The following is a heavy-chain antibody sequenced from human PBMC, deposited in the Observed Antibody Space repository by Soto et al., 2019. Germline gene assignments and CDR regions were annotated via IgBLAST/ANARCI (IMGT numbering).Heavy chain of an antibody. Sequence: GASVKVSCKASGGTFGSRGIAWVRQAPGQGREWMGGFIAMLGTPTYAKKVQGRATISADESLTSSYLELRSLRSEDTGVYFCARGAMANFDYWGQGTVVTVS. CDR1: GGTFGSRG. CDR2: FIAMLGTP. V-gene: IGHV1-69*13. CDR3: ARGAMANFDY. D-gene: IGHD5-18*01. J-gene: IGHJ4*02.